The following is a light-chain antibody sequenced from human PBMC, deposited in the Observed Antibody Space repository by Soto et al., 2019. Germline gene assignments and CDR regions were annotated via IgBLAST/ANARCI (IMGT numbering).Light chain of an antibody. V-gene: IGLV2-11*01. J-gene: IGLJ1*01. CDR3: CSYAGRYTYV. Sequence: QSALTQPRSVSGSPGQSVTISCTGASSDVGGYNYVSWYQQHPGKAPKLMIYDVSKRPSGVPHRFSGSKSGNTASLTISGLQTEDEADYYCCSYAGRYTYVFGTGTKVTVL. CDR2: DVS. CDR1: SSDVGGYNY.